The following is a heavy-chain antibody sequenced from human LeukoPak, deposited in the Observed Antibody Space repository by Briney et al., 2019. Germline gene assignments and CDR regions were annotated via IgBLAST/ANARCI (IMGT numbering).Heavy chain of an antibody. CDR2: IYYSGST. J-gene: IGHJ4*02. Sequence: PSETLSLTCTVSGGSISSSSYYWGWIRQPPGKGLEWIGSIYYSGSTHYNPSLKSRVTISVDTSKNQFSLKLSSVTAADTAVYYCARQGAVAAFESWGQGTLVTVSS. D-gene: IGHD6-19*01. V-gene: IGHV4-39*01. CDR1: GGSISSSSYY. CDR3: ARQGAVAAFES.